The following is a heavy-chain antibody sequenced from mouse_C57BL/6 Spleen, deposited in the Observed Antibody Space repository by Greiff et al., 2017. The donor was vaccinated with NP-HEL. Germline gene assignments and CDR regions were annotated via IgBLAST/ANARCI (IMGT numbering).Heavy chain of an antibody. CDR2: IDPSDSYT. CDR3: ARRGTTRVFAY. J-gene: IGHJ3*01. V-gene: IGHV1-50*01. CDR1: GYTFTSYW. Sequence: QVQLQQPGAELVKPGASVKLSCKASGYTFTSYWMQWVKQRPGQGLEWIGEIDPSDSYTNYNQKFKGKATLTVDTSSSTAYMQLSSLTSEDSAVYYCARRGTTRVFAYWGQGTLVTVSA. D-gene: IGHD1-1*01.